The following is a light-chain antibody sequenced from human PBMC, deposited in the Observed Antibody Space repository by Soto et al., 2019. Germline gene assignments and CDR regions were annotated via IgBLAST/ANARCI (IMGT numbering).Light chain of an antibody. CDR1: QTIRRY. J-gene: IGKJ4*01. CDR3: QKSFSAPLT. Sequence: DIQVTQSPSSLSASVGDRVTITCRASQTIRRYLNWYQQKPGKAPKLLIYGAFSLQTGVPSRFSGSGSGTDFALTISGLKPEDFATYYCQKSFSAPLTFGGGTKVEIK. CDR2: GAF. V-gene: IGKV1-39*01.